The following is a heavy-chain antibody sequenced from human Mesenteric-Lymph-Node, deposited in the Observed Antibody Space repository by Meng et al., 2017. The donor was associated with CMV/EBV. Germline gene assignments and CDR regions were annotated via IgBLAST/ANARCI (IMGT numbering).Heavy chain of an antibody. V-gene: IGHV4-34*01. Sequence: SETLSLTCAVYGGSFSGYYWSWIRQPPGKGLEWIGEINHSGSTNYNPSLKSRVTISVDTSKNQFSLNLTSVTAADTATYYCAREKTTMTNDPGLGYFRVDPWGQGALVTVSS. CDR3: AREKTTMTNDPGLGYFRVDP. J-gene: IGHJ5*02. D-gene: IGHD4-17*01. CDR2: INHSGST. CDR1: GGSFSGYY.